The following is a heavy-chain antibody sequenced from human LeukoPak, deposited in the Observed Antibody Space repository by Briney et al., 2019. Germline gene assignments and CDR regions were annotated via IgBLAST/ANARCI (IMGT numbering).Heavy chain of an antibody. J-gene: IGHJ4*02. D-gene: IGHD1-26*01. CDR1: GGSFSNYI. CDR2: ILQGGVT. CDR3: ARGGRGTYMRH. Sequence: SETLSLTCGVSGGSFSNYIWSWVRQPPGKGLEWIGEILQGGVTNYNSSLKSRVTTSMDTSKNQFHLDLTSVTAADAGQYFCARGGRGTYMRHWGQGILVTVSS. V-gene: IGHV4-34*01.